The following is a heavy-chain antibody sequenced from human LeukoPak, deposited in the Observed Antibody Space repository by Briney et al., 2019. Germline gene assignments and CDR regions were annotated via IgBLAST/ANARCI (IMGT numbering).Heavy chain of an antibody. CDR2: IIPIFGTA. Sequence: GSSVKVSCKASGGTFSSYAISWVRQAPGQGLEWMGRIIPIFGTANYAQKFQGRVTITTDESTSTAYMELSGLRSEDTAVYYCARDPRFEVIGWFDPWGQGTLVTVSS. J-gene: IGHJ5*02. CDR3: ARDPRFEVIGWFDP. CDR1: GGTFSSYA. D-gene: IGHD3-10*01. V-gene: IGHV1-69*05.